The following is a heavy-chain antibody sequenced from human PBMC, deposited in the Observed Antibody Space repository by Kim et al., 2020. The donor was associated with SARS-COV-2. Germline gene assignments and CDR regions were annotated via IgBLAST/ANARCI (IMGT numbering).Heavy chain of an antibody. Sequence: SETLSLTCTVSGGSISSYYWSWIRQPPGKGLEWIGYIYYSGSTNYNPSLKSRVTMSVDTSKNQFSLKLSSVTAADTAVSYCARQSNRITIFGVVIITGVMDVWGQGTTVTVSS. D-gene: IGHD3-3*01. J-gene: IGHJ6*02. CDR1: GGSISSYY. CDR3: ARQSNRITIFGVVIITGVMDV. V-gene: IGHV4-59*08. CDR2: IYYSGST.